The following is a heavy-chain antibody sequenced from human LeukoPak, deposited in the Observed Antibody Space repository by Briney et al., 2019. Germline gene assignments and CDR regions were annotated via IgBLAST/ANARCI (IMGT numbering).Heavy chain of an antibody. J-gene: IGHJ4*02. CDR1: GFTFSSYA. V-gene: IGHV3-30-3*01. Sequence: GGSLRLSCAASGFTFSSYAMHWVRQAPGKGLEWVAVISYDGSNKYYADSVKGRFTISRDNSKNTLYLQMNSLRSEDTAVYYCARAPYDSSGYYWDFDYWGQGTLVTVSS. D-gene: IGHD3-22*01. CDR3: ARAPYDSSGYYWDFDY. CDR2: ISYDGSNK.